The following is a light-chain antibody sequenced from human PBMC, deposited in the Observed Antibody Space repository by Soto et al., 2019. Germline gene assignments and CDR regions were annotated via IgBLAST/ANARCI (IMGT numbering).Light chain of an antibody. CDR1: QRVSSY. CDR3: QQRSNWHPYT. CDR2: DAS. Sequence: EIVLTQSPSTLPFFPPEGVALXGRSSQRVSSYLAWYQQKPAQAPRLLIYDASNRVTGIPARFSGSGSGTDFTLTISSLEPEDFAVSYCQQRSNWHPYTFGQGTRLEIK. J-gene: IGKJ5*01. V-gene: IGKV3-11*01.